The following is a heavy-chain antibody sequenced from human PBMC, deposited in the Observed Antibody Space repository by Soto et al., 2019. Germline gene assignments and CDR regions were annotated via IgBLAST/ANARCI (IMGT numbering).Heavy chain of an antibody. V-gene: IGHV4-61*01. J-gene: IGHJ4*02. CDR1: GDSVSSDNYY. CDR3: ARDIRGYSRAFDY. Sequence: QVQLQESGPGLVKPSETLSLTCTVSGDSVSSDNYYWTWIRQPPGKGLVSIGYIYSSGGPNYNPSLKSRVTISLDTSSNQFSLKLTSVTAADTAVYYCARDIRGYSRAFDYWGQGTLVTVSS. D-gene: IGHD5-18*01. CDR2: IYSSGGP.